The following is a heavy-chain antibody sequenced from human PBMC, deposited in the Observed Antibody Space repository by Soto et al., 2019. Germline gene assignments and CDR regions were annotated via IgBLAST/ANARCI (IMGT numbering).Heavy chain of an antibody. V-gene: IGHV1-8*02. Sequence: QMQLVQSGAEVKKPGASVKVSCKASGYIFTRYDINWVRQATGQGLEYMGWMNTNSGNTGYAQKFQGRVTMTRDTSISTAYMELSTLEFEDTAVYYCAKGGGRSFGGGGTFDPWGQGTLVTVSS. CDR2: MNTNSGNT. J-gene: IGHJ5*02. CDR1: GYIFTRYD. CDR3: AKGGGRSFGGGGTFDP. D-gene: IGHD3-9*01.